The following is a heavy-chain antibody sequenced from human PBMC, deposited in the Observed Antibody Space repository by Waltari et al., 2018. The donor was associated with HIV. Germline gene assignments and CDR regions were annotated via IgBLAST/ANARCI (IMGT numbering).Heavy chain of an antibody. CDR3: ARGSIQLDA. J-gene: IGHJ5*02. Sequence: QVRLRQWRAGLFEPSETLSLTFAAYGGLFNEHYWIWVRQSPGGGLEWIGEINHASRSNYNPSLKSRVTMSVDASKKQFSLRLTSVTAADTAVYYCARGSIQLDAWGQGTLVTVSS. D-gene: IGHD1-1*01. CDR2: INHASRS. CDR1: GGLFNEHY. V-gene: IGHV4-34*01.